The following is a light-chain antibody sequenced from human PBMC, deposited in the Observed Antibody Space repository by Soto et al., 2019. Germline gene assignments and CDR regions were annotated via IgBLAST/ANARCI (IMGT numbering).Light chain of an antibody. CDR1: ESLLRRDGYSS. J-gene: IGKJ4*01. CDR2: LGS. CDR3: MQARQAPPT. V-gene: IGKV2-28*01. Sequence: DIVVTQSPVSLAVTPGEPAFISCRSSESLLRRDGYSSLDWYRQKSGQSPQLLIHLGSIRAAGVPDRFSGRWSDTDFTLKISRVEAEDVGVYFCMQARQAPPTFGGGTKVELK.